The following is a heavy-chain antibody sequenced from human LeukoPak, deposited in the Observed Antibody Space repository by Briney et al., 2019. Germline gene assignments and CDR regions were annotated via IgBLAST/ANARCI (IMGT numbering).Heavy chain of an antibody. CDR3: ARDFSTWYSIDY. Sequence: PGGSLRLSCVVSGFALRRYAIHWVRQAPGKGLQWVAFISYDAAVKYYADSVRGRFTVSRDNSKNTLSLQMNSLRPEDTGVYYCARDFSTWYSIDYWGRGTLVTVSS. CDR2: ISYDAAVK. J-gene: IGHJ4*02. CDR1: GFALRRYA. D-gene: IGHD2/OR15-2a*01. V-gene: IGHV3-30-3*01.